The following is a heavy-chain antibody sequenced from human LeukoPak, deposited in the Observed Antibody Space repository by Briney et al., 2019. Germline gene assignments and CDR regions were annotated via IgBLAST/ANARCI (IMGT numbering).Heavy chain of an antibody. D-gene: IGHD3-10*01. V-gene: IGHV3-48*03. CDR2: ISSSGSTI. J-gene: IGHJ4*02. CDR1: GFTFSSYE. Sequence: GGSLRLSCAASGFTFSSYEMNRVRQAPGKGLEWVSYISSSGSTIYYADSVKGRFTISRDNAKNSLYLQMNSLKTEDTAVYYCTTGHFRGVIFDYWGQGTLVTVSS. CDR3: TTGHFRGVIFDY.